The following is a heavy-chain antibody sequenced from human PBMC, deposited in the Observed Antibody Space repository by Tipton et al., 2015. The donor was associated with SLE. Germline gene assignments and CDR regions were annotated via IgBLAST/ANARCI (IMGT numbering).Heavy chain of an antibody. J-gene: IGHJ4*02. CDR1: GGSISSSNW. CDR2: IYHSGST. Sequence: TLSLTCAVSGGSISSSNWWSWVRQPPGKGLEWIGEIYHSGSTNYNPSLKSRVTISVDKSKNQFSLKLSSMTAADTAVYYCARDQRAMAAVDYWGQGTLVTVSS. CDR3: ARDQRAMAAVDY. D-gene: IGHD6-19*01. V-gene: IGHV4-4*02.